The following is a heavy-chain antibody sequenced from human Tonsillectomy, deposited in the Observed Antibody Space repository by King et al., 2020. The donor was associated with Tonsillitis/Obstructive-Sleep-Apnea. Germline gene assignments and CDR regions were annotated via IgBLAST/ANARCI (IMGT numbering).Heavy chain of an antibody. Sequence: VQLVESGAEVKKPGASVKVSCKASGYTFTGYYMHWVRQSPGQGLEWMGVINPNSGGINYAQKFQGWDTMTRDTSISTAYMELSRLRSDDTAVYYCARDFHSNYVPYYYMDVWGKGTTVTVSS. J-gene: IGHJ6*03. CDR1: GYTFTGYY. CDR2: INPNSGGI. CDR3: ARDFHSNYVPYYYMDV. V-gene: IGHV1-2*04. D-gene: IGHD4-11*01.